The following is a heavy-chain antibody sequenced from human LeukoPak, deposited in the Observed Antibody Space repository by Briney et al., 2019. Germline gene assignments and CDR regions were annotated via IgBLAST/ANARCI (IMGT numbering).Heavy chain of an antibody. CDR1: GGSISSSNW. D-gene: IGHD3-9*01. V-gene: IGHV4-4*02. J-gene: IGHJ6*02. CDR2: IYHSGST. CDR3: ARDRGGYDILTGYKGSRYYYGMDV. Sequence: SGTLSLNCAVSGGSISSSNWWSWVRQPPGKGLEWIGEIYHSGSTNYNPSLKSRVTISVDKSKNQFSLKLSSVTAADTAVYYCARDRGGYDILTGYKGSRYYYGMDVWGQGTTVTVSS.